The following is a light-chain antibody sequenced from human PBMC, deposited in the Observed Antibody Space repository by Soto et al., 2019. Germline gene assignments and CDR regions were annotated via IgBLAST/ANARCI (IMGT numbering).Light chain of an antibody. CDR2: RNN. J-gene: IGLJ2*01. Sequence: QSLLTQPPSASGTPGQRVTISCSGSSSNIGSNYVYWYQQLPGTAPKLLIYRNNQRPSGVPDRFSGSKSGTSASLASSGLRSEDEADYYCAAWDDSLSGHVVFGGGTKLTVL. CDR3: AAWDDSLSGHVV. V-gene: IGLV1-47*01. CDR1: SSNIGSNY.